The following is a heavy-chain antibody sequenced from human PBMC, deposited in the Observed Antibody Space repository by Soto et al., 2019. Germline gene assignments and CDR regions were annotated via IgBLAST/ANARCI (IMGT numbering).Heavy chain of an antibody. D-gene: IGHD3-10*01. J-gene: IGHJ4*01. CDR1: GGSISSSSYY. V-gene: IGHV4-39*01. CDR3: ATRGTDYSIIAY. Sequence: PSETLSLTCTVSGGSISSSSYYWGWIRQPPGKGLEWIGSIYYSGSTYYNPSLKSRVTISVDTSKNQFSLKLSSVTAADPAVYYCATRGTDYSIIAYWGQEPWSPSPQ. CDR2: IYYSGST.